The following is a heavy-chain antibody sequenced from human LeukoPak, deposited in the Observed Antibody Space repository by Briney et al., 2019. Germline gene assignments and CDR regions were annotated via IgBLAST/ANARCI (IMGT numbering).Heavy chain of an antibody. J-gene: IGHJ4*02. CDR2: ISPNSGDT. Sequence: ASVKVSFKASGYTFTGYLMHWVRQAPGQGLEWMGWISPNSGDTKYAQKFQGRVTMTRDTSFNTGYMELSSLRSDDTAVYYCARRYHYDNSAYYYGFNHWGQGTLVTVSS. V-gene: IGHV1-2*02. CDR3: ARRYHYDNSAYYYGFNH. CDR1: GYTFTGYL. D-gene: IGHD3-22*01.